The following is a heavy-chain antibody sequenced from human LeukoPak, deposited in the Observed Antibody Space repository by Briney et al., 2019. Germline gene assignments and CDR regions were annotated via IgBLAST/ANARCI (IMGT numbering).Heavy chain of an antibody. Sequence: GGSLRLSCAASGFTFSSYAMSWVRQAPGKGLEWVSAISGSGGSTYYADSVKGRFTISRDNSKNTLYLQMNSLRAEDTAVYYCARVRPSSAIVGATLPHNLDYWGQGTLVTVSS. J-gene: IGHJ4*02. V-gene: IGHV3-23*01. D-gene: IGHD1-26*01. CDR2: ISGSGGST. CDR3: ARVRPSSAIVGATLPHNLDY. CDR1: GFTFSSYA.